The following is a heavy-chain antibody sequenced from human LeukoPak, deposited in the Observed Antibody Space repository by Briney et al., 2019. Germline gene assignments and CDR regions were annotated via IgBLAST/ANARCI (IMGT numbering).Heavy chain of an antibody. CDR3: ARDGAAVAGTWSYYYYMDV. CDR2: IYHSGST. J-gene: IGHJ6*03. Sequence: SETLSLTCAVSGGSISSTNWWSWVRQPPGKGLEWIGEIYHSGSTNYNPSLKSRVTMSVDTSKNQFSPKLSSVTAADTAVYYCARDGAAVAGTWSYYYYMDVWGKGTTVTISS. D-gene: IGHD6-19*01. V-gene: IGHV4-4*02. CDR1: GGSISSTNW.